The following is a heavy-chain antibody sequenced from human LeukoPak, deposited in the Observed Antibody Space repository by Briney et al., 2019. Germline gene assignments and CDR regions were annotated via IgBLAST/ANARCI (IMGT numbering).Heavy chain of an antibody. CDR3: AAETDPLDY. J-gene: IGHJ4*02. V-gene: IGHV1-2*02. CDR2: INPNSGGT. Sequence: VASVKVSCKASGYTFTGHYMHWVRQAPGQGLEWMGWINPNSGGTNYAQKFQGRVTMTRDTSISTAYMQLSRLRSDDTAVYYCAAETDPLDYWGQGTLVTVSS. CDR1: GYTFTGHY. D-gene: IGHD2-21*02.